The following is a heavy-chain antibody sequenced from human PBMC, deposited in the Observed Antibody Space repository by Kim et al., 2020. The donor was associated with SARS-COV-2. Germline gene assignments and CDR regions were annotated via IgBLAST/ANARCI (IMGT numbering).Heavy chain of an antibody. CDR2: IGGTSNYI. CDR3: ARGGYCSSTSCYFYYY. Sequence: GGSLRLSCAASGFGFDTHSMNWVRQAPGKGLEWVSSIGGTSNYIYYADSVKGRFTISRDNVKNSLFLQMNSLRAEDTAVYYCARGGYCSSTSCYFYYY. J-gene: IGHJ6*01. D-gene: IGHD2-2*01. V-gene: IGHV3-21*01. CDR1: GFGFDTHS.